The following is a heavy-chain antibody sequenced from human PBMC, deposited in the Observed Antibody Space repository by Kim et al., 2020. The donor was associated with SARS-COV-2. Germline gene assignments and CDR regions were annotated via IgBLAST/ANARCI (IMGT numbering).Heavy chain of an antibody. V-gene: IGHV4-4*07. D-gene: IGHD2-21*01. CDR3: ARALGRGCLRWPRFDS. Sequence: SLKSRVTVSADTSKNQFTLKLTTVTAADTAGYHCARALGRGCLRWPRFDSWGQGILVTVSS. J-gene: IGHJ4*02.